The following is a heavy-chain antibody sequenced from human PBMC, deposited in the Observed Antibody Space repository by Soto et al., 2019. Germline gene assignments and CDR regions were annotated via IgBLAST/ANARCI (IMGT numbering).Heavy chain of an antibody. Sequence: AAVKVSCKASGYTFTSYVISGVRQAPGRGLEWMGWISAYKGNTNYAQKLQGRVTMTTDKSTSTAYMELRSLRSDDTAVYYCARDGGQQLVTRYYYGMDVWGQGTTVTVSS. V-gene: IGHV1-18*04. CDR2: ISAYKGNT. J-gene: IGHJ6*02. CDR1: GYTFTSYV. D-gene: IGHD6-13*01. CDR3: ARDGGQQLVTRYYYGMDV.